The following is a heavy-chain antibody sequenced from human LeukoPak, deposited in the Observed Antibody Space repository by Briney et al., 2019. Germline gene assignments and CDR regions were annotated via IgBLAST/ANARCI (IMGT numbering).Heavy chain of an antibody. CDR1: GASLNGHY. CDR2: IYYSGST. Sequence: SETLSLTCAVYGASLNGHYWSWIRQPPGKGLEWIGYIYYSGSTNYNPSLKSRVTISVDTSKNQFSLNLNSVTAADTAVYYCARDVRPLIHAFDIWGQGTVVTVSS. CDR3: ARDVRPLIHAFDI. J-gene: IGHJ3*02. V-gene: IGHV4-34*11.